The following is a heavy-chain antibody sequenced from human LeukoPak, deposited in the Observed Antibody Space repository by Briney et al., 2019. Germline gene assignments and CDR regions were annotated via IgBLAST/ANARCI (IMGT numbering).Heavy chain of an antibody. Sequence: GGTLTLSCAASGFTISSYNMNWVRQAPGKGLEWVSSISYSSSYIYYADSVKGRFTISRDNAKNSLYLQMNSLRAEDTAVYYCARGYCSGGSCYDPRVFDYWGQGTLVTVSS. CDR3: ARGYCSGGSCYDPRVFDY. V-gene: IGHV3-21*01. CDR2: ISYSSSYI. D-gene: IGHD2-15*01. J-gene: IGHJ4*02. CDR1: GFTISSYN.